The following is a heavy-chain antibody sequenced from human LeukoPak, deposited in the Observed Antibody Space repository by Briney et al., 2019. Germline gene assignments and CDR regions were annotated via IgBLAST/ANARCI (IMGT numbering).Heavy chain of an antibody. J-gene: IGHJ4*02. D-gene: IGHD3-10*01. CDR3: ARGSYGSGSYYFDH. CDR2: MYYSGGT. V-gene: IGHV4-59*01. CDR1: GGSISSYY. Sequence: PSETLSLTCTVSGGSISSYYWSWIRQPPGKGLEWIGYMYYSGGTNYNPSLKSRVTISVDRSKNQFSLKLSSVTAADTAVYYCARGSYGSGSYYFDHWGQGTLVTVSS.